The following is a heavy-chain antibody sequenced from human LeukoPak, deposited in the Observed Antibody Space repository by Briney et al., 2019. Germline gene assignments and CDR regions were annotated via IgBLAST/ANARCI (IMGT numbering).Heavy chain of an antibody. D-gene: IGHD2-2*01. CDR3: ARLPGYCSNTSCYADYYYGMDV. CDR1: GGSITRYY. J-gene: IGHJ6*02. V-gene: IGHV4-59*08. CDR2: IYGSGDIYYSVPT. Sequence: SETLSLTCSVSGGSITRYYWSCIRQPPGKGLECLGDIYGSGDIYYSVPTNYNPSLKSRVTRSKDTSKNQVYLKLSSVTAVDTAVYYCARLPGYCSNTSCYADYYYGMDVWGHGTTVTVSS.